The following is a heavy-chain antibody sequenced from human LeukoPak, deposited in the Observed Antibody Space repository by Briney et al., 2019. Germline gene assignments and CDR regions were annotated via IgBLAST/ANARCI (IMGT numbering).Heavy chain of an antibody. Sequence: GGALRLSCAASGFTFSSYSMNWVRQVPGKGLEWVSSISSSSSYIYYADSVKGRFTISRDNAKNSLYLQMNSLRAEDTAVYYCARVGVGYYYYMDVWGKGTTVTVSS. CDR1: GFTFSSYS. V-gene: IGHV3-21*01. CDR2: ISSSSSYI. D-gene: IGHD1-26*01. CDR3: ARVGVGYYYYMDV. J-gene: IGHJ6*03.